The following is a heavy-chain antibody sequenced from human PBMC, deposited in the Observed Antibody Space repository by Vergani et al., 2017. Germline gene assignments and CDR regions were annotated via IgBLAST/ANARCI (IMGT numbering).Heavy chain of an antibody. J-gene: IGHJ4*02. D-gene: IGHD6-13*01. CDR3: ASSSWYGYYFDY. CDR2: INHSGST. V-gene: IGHV4-34*01. Sequence: QVQLQESGPGLVKPSETLSLTCAVYGGSFSGYYWSWIRQPPGKGLEWIGEINHSGSTNYNPSLKSRVTISVDTSKNQFSLKLSSVTAADTAVYYCASSSWYGYYFDYWGQGTLVTVSS. CDR1: GGSFSGYY.